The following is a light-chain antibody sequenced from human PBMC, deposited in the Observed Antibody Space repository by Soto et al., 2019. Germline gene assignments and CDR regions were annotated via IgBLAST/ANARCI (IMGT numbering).Light chain of an antibody. CDR1: QSVPRDH. CDR2: GAS. CDR3: QQYGSSPFT. V-gene: IGKV3-20*01. J-gene: IGKJ4*01. Sequence: EIVLTQSPGTLSLSPGERATLSCRASQSVPRDHLAWYQQRLGQAPRLLMYGASSRATGIPDRFSGSGSGTDFTLTISRLEPEDFAVYYCQQYGSSPFTFGGGTKVDIK.